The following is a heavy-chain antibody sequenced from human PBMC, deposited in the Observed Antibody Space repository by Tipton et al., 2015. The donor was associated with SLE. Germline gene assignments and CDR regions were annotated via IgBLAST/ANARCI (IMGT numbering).Heavy chain of an antibody. CDR1: GGSISSSSYY. Sequence: TLSLTCTVSGGSISSSSYYWGWIRQPPGKGLEWIGRIYYSGRTYYNPSLKSRVTISVDTSKNQLSLKPSSVTAADTAVYYCATQGGSGGHDAFDIWGQGTMVTVSS. J-gene: IGHJ3*02. CDR2: IYYSGRT. D-gene: IGHD3-16*01. V-gene: IGHV4-39*07. CDR3: ATQGGSGGHDAFDI.